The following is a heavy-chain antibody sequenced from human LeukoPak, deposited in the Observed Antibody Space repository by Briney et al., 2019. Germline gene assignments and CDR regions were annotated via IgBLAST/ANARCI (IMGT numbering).Heavy chain of an antibody. D-gene: IGHD3-22*01. V-gene: IGHV3-73*01. Sequence: GGSLRLSCAASGFTFSGSALHWVRQASGKGLEWVGRIRSTANGYATAYAASVKGRFTISRDDSKNTAYLQMDSLKTEDTAVYYCTTDPLTMIVVWGQGTLVTVSS. J-gene: IGHJ4*02. CDR3: TTDPLTMIVV. CDR1: GFTFSGSA. CDR2: IRSTANGYAT.